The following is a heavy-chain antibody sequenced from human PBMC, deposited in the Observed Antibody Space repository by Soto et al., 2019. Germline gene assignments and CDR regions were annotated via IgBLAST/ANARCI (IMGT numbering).Heavy chain of an antibody. CDR1: GGSIGGDS. Sequence: SETLSLTCTVSGGSIGGDSWSWIRQSPGKGLDFIGYIYHSGSTNYNPSLKSRVTISMDTSKNQFSLRLSSVTVADTAVYYCARAGIVQVSYAMDVWGQGTTVTVSS. J-gene: IGHJ6*02. V-gene: IGHV4-59*01. CDR3: ARAGIVQVSYAMDV. D-gene: IGHD2-8*01. CDR2: IYHSGST.